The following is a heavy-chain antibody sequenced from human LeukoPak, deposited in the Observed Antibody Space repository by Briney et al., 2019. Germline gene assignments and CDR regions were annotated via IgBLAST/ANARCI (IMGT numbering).Heavy chain of an antibody. Sequence: GGSLRLSCAASGFTFSSYGMHWVRQAPGKGLEWVAVTWYDGSNKYYADSVKGRFTISRDNSKNTLYLQMNSLRAEDTAVYYCAKQMAVDYFDYWGQGTLVTVSS. CDR3: AKQMAVDYFDY. D-gene: IGHD5-24*01. V-gene: IGHV3-33*06. CDR1: GFTFSSYG. J-gene: IGHJ4*02. CDR2: TWYDGSNK.